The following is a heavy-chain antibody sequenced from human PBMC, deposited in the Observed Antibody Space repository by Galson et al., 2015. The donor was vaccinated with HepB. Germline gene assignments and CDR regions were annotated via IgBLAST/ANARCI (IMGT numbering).Heavy chain of an antibody. CDR2: ISSYNGNT. CDR3: ARDTSYGDTSLCY. D-gene: IGHD4-17*01. Sequence: SVKVSCKAFGYNFPNYGISWVRQAPGQGLEWMGWISSYNGNTKYAEKLQGRVTMTTDTSTSTVYMDLRSLRSDDTAVYYCARDTSYGDTSLCYRGQGTLVAVSS. V-gene: IGHV1-18*01. J-gene: IGHJ4*02. CDR1: GYNFPNYG.